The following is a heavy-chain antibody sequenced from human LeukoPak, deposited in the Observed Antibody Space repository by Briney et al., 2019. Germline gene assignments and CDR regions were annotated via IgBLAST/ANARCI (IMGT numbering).Heavy chain of an antibody. V-gene: IGHV3-64*01. D-gene: IGHD3-10*01. CDR2: ISSNGGST. Sequence: GGSLRLSCAAPGYTFSTYAMHWVRQAPGKGLEYVSSISSNGGSTYYANSVQGRFTISRDNSKNTLYLQMGSLRAEDMAVYYCARGSITMVRGLIMAFDSWGQGTLVTVSS. CDR3: ARGSITMVRGLIMAFDS. J-gene: IGHJ4*02. CDR1: GYTFSTYA.